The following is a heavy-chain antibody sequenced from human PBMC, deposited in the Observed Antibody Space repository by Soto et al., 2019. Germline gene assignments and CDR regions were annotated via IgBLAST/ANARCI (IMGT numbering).Heavy chain of an antibody. CDR3: ARGRVYSGYDLNAY. J-gene: IGHJ4*02. CDR2: IIPILGIA. V-gene: IGHV1-69*02. D-gene: IGHD5-12*01. CDR1: GGTFSSYT. Sequence: QVQLVQSGAEVKKPGSSVKVSCKASGGTFSSYTISWVRQAPGQGLEWMGRIIPILGIANYAQKFQGRVTITADKSTSTAYMELRSLRSEDTAVYYCARGRVYSGYDLNAYWGQGTLVTVSS.